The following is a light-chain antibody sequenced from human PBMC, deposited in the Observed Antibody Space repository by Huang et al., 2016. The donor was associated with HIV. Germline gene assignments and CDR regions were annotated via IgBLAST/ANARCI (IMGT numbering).Light chain of an antibody. CDR2: DAS. CDR3: QQRSNWPPIT. J-gene: IGKJ5*01. V-gene: IGKV3-11*01. Sequence: EIVLTQSPTTLSLSPGERDTLSCRASQSVNRYLAWYQQKPGQAPRLLIYDASNRATGIPARFSGSGSGTDFTLTISSLEPEDFAVYYCQQRSNWPPITFGQGTRLEIK. CDR1: QSVNRY.